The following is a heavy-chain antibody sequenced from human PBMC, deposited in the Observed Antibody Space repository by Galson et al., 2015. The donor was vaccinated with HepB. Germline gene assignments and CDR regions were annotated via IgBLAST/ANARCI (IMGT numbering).Heavy chain of an antibody. CDR3: ARARGCGDGYCDKFDY. J-gene: IGHJ4*02. V-gene: IGHV3-48*04. CDR2: ISTTGDNI. Sequence: FLRLSCAASESTFSSYTMNWVRQTPGKGLQWVSYISTTGDNIHYVDSVKGRFLISSENAKNSLYLQMNSLSAGDTAVYYCARARGCGDGYCDKFDYWGQGTLVTVSS. CDR1: ESTFSSYT. D-gene: IGHD2-21*01.